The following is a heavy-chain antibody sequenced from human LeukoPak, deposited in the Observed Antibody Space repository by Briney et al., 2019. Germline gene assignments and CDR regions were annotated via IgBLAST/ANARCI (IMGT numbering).Heavy chain of an antibody. CDR3: ASPERVWGSYPRN. J-gene: IGHJ4*02. D-gene: IGHD3-16*02. CDR1: GFTFSDYG. V-gene: IGHV3-30*02. Sequence: GGTLRLSCAASGFTFSDYGMHWVRQAPGKGREWVAFIRIDGTNKNYADSVKGRFTISRDNSRNTLFLQMNSLRAEDTAVYYCASPERVWGSYPRNWGQGTLVTVSS. CDR2: IRIDGTNK.